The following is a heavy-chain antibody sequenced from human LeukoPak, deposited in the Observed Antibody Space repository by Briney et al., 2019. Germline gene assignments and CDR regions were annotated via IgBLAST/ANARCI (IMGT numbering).Heavy chain of an antibody. D-gene: IGHD5-24*01. CDR2: ISISRNIK. Sequence: PGGSLRLACATSGFTFSYYYMSWIRQAPGMGLKWVSYISISRNIKHYTDSEKGRFTISRDNAKNSLYLQMNSLRAEDTAVYYCARVGLLGYNANTLDYWGQGTLVTVSS. J-gene: IGHJ4*02. CDR1: GFTFSYYY. CDR3: ARVGLLGYNANTLDY. V-gene: IGHV3-11*01.